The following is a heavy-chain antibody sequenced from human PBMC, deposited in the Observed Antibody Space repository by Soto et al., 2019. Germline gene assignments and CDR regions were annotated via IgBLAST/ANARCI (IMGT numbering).Heavy chain of an antibody. J-gene: IGHJ4*02. CDR1: GYTFTSYY. V-gene: IGHV1-46*01. CDR2: INPSGGST. Sequence: QVQLVQSGAEVKKPGASVKVSCKASGYTFTSYYMHWVRQAPGQGLEWMGIINPSGGSTSYAQKFQGRVTMTRDTSTSTVYMELSSLRSEDTAVYYCARDPSRLPDYGGIIDYWGQGTLVTVSS. D-gene: IGHD4-17*01. CDR3: ARDPSRLPDYGGIIDY.